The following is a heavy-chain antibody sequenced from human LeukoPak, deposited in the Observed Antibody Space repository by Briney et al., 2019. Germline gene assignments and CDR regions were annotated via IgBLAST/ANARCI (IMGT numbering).Heavy chain of an antibody. J-gene: IGHJ4*02. Sequence: PGGSLRLSCAASRFTFSSYSMNWVRQAPGKGLEWVSSISSSGSYIYYADSVKGRFTISRDNAKNSLYLQMNSLRAEDTAVYYCATYRQIQVSFEFWGQGTLVTVSS. CDR3: ATYRQIQVSFEF. V-gene: IGHV3-21*01. D-gene: IGHD5-18*01. CDR2: ISSSGSYI. CDR1: RFTFSSYS.